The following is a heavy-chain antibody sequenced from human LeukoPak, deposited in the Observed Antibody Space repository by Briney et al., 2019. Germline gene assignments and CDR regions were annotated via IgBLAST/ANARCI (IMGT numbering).Heavy chain of an antibody. CDR2: ISSNSSYI. CDR3: ARDPDTAVDY. CDR1: GFTFSSYS. Sequence: GGSLRLSCAASGFTFSSYSMNWVRQAPGKGLEWVSSISSNSSYIYYADSVKGRFTISRDNAKNSLYLQMNSLRAEDTAVYYCARDPDTAVDYWGQGTLVTVSS. V-gene: IGHV3-21*01. J-gene: IGHJ4*02. D-gene: IGHD5-18*01.